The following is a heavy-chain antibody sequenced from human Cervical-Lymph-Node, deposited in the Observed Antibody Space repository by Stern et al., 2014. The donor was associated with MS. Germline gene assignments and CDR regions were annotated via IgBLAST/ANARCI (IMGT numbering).Heavy chain of an antibody. V-gene: IGHV4-59*02. CDR1: GGSVSSKY. J-gene: IGHJ5*01. Sequence: VQLQESGPGLVKPSETVSLTCAVSGGSVSSKYWNWIRQPPGKGLEWIGYIYSDVSTNYNPSLKSRVVISLDTSTNQFSLSLTSVTAADTAVYYCARVTGRGTRQNWFDSWGQGTLVTVSS. CDR2: IYSDVST. D-gene: IGHD1-26*01. CDR3: ARVTGRGTRQNWFDS.